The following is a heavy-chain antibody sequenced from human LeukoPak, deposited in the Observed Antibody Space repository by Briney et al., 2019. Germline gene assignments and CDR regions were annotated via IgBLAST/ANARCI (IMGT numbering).Heavy chain of an antibody. CDR1: GFTLSSYW. D-gene: IGHD4-17*01. CDR3: AREAFNYGDHYFDY. V-gene: IGHV3-74*01. Sequence: PGGTPRLSCAASGFTLSSYWMHWVRQAPGKGLVWVSRMNSDGSSTTYADSVKGRFTISRDNAKNALYLQMSSLRAEDTAVYHCAREAFNYGDHYFDYWGQGTLVTVSS. J-gene: IGHJ4*02. CDR2: MNSDGSST.